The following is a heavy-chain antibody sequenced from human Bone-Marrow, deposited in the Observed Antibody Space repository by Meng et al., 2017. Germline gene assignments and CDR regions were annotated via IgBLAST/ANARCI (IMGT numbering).Heavy chain of an antibody. Sequence: QLVQSGAEVKQPGASVRVSFKASGYTFTGYYIHWVRQAPGQGLEWLGRIDCNNGGAIYAQKFQDRVTMTRDTSITTAYKDLSRLTSDDTAVYYCARDAGRAAGPRWGQGTLVTVSS. J-gene: IGHJ4*02. CDR2: IDCNNGGA. CDR1: GYTFTGYY. D-gene: IGHD6-13*01. V-gene: IGHV1-2*06. CDR3: ARDAGRAAGPR.